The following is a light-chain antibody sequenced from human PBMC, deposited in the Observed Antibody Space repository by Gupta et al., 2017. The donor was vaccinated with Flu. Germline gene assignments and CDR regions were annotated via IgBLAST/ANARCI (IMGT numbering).Light chain of an antibody. V-gene: IGLV3-10*01. CDR2: QDN. J-gene: IGLJ3*02. CDR1: ALTKKY. Sequence: GQTARFTCSGDALTKKYTCWYQQKSDQAPVLVIYQDNHRPAGIPERFSGSSSGTTATLTITGAQVEDEADYYCYSTDSSGDFGVFGGGTKLAVL. CDR3: YSTDSSGDFGV.